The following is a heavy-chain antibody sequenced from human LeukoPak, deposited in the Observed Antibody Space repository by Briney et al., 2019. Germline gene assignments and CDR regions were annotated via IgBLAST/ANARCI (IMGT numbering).Heavy chain of an antibody. CDR2: ISAYNGNT. V-gene: IGHV1-18*01. D-gene: IGHD1-26*01. CDR1: GYTFTSYG. J-gene: IGHJ4*02. CDR3: ARDGFAIRGSFFGISDS. Sequence: ASVKVSCKASGYTFTSYGISWVRQAPGQGLEWMGWISAYNGNTNYAQKLQGRVTMTTDTSTRTAYMELRSLRSDDTAVYYCARDGFAIRGSFFGISDSWGQGTLVTVSS.